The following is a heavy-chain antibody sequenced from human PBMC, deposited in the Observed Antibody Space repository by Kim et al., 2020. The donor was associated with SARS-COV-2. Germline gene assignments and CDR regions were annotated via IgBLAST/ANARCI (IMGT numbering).Heavy chain of an antibody. CDR1: GFTFSSYG. D-gene: IGHD3-10*01. J-gene: IGHJ4*01. CDR3: AKEPHYYYGSGSYLDY. V-gene: IGHV3-30*18. Sequence: GGSLRLSCAASGFTFSSYGMHWVRQAPGKGLEWVAVISYDGSNKYYADSVKGRFTISRDNSKNTLYLQMNSLRAEDTAVYYCAKEPHYYYGSGSYLDYW. CDR2: ISYDGSNK.